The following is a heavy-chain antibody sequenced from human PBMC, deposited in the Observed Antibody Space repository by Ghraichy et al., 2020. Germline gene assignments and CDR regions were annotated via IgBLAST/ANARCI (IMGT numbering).Heavy chain of an antibody. J-gene: IGHJ5*02. CDR3: ARRVVTAIGDWFDP. V-gene: IGHV3-7*01. D-gene: IGHD2-21*02. Sequence: GSLRLSCAASGFTFSSYWMTWVRQAPGKGLEWVANIKQEGSGKYYVDSVKGRFTISRDNAKNSLSLQMDSLRAEDTAVYYCARRVVTAIGDWFDPWGQGPWSPSPQ. CDR1: GFTFSSYW. CDR2: IKQEGSGK.